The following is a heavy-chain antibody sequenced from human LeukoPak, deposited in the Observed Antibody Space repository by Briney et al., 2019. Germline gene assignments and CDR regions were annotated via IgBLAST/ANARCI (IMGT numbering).Heavy chain of an antibody. CDR3: ARRIGYCSGGSCYSVGPNDY. CDR1: GYTFTGYY. D-gene: IGHD2-15*01. CDR2: INPNSGGT. J-gene: IGHJ4*02. V-gene: IGHV1-2*02. Sequence: GASVKVSCKASGYTFTGYYMHWVRQAPGQGLEWMGWINPNSGGTNYAQKFQGRVTMTRDTSISTAYMELSRLRSDDTAVYYCARRIGYCSGGSCYSVGPNDYWGQGTLVTVSS.